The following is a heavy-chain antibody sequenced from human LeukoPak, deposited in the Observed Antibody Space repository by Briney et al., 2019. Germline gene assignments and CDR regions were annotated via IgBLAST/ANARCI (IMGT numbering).Heavy chain of an antibody. Sequence: GGSLRLSCAASGFTFSSYAMSWVRQAPGKGLEWVSAISGSGGSTYYADSVKGRFTISRDNSKNTLYLQMNSLRAEDAAVYYCAKAVARHPGIVVVPAAKGFWYFDLWGRGTLVTVSS. CDR3: AKAVARHPGIVVVPAAKGFWYFDL. V-gene: IGHV3-23*01. D-gene: IGHD2-2*01. CDR2: ISGSGGST. J-gene: IGHJ2*01. CDR1: GFTFSSYA.